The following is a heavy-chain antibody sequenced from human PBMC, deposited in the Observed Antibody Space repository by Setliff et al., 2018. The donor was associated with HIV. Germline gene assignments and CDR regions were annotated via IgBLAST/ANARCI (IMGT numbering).Heavy chain of an antibody. CDR3: ARPWAFDI. J-gene: IGHJ3*02. Sequence: GGSLRLSCAASGFTVSRFYMSWVRQAPGKGLEWVSVIYSDGSSYYADSVRGRFTISRDNAKNSLYLQMNSLRAEDTAVYYCARPWAFDIWGQGTMVTVSS. V-gene: IGHV3-53*01. CDR2: IYSDGSS. CDR1: GFTVSRFY.